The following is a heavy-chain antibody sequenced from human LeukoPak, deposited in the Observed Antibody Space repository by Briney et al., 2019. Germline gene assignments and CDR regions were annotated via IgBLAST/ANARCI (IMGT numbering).Heavy chain of an antibody. CDR3: ARAGNFGYCSSTSCYKPAYYYYGMDV. CDR2: IYYSGST. D-gene: IGHD2-2*02. J-gene: IGHJ6*02. V-gene: IGHV4-31*03. Sequence: SETLSLTCTVSGGSISSGGYYWSWIRQHPGTGLEWIGYIYYSGSTYYNPSLKSRVTISVDRSKNQFSLKLSSVTAADTAVYYCARAGNFGYCSSTSCYKPAYYYYGMDVWDQGTTVTVSS. CDR1: GGSISSGGYY.